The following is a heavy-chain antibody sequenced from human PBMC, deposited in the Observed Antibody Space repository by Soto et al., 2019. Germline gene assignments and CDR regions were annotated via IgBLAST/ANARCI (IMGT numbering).Heavy chain of an antibody. CDR3: ATRITVFGLLIPPFDP. J-gene: IGHJ5*02. D-gene: IGHD3-3*01. CDR1: GVSIGSGDYS. Sequence: SETLSLTCTVSGVSIGSGDYSWSWIRQPPGKGLEWLGYIYHRGNTYYNPSLESRVTMSVDTSKNQFSLRLSSVTAADTAIYYCATRITVFGLLIPPFDPWGQGTQVTVSS. CDR2: IYHRGNT. V-gene: IGHV4-30-2*02.